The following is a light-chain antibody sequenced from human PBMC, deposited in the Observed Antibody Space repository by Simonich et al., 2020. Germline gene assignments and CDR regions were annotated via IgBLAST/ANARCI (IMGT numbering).Light chain of an antibody. CDR3: CSYAGSSTWV. Sequence: QSALTQPASVSGSPGQSITISCTGTSRDVGGYNLVSWYQQDPGKAPKLMIYKGSKRPSGVSNRFSGSKSGNTASLTISGLQAEDEADYYCCSYAGSSTWVFGGGTKLTVL. J-gene: IGLJ3*02. CDR1: SRDVGGYNL. V-gene: IGLV2-23*01. CDR2: KGS.